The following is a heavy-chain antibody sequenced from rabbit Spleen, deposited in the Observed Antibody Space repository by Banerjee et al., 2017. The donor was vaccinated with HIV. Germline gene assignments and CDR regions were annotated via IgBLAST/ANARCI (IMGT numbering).Heavy chain of an antibody. CDR2: IYTGDGST. CDR3: ARGSAAMTMVITGYYLSL. CDR1: GFSFSNNYY. J-gene: IGHJ4*01. D-gene: IGHD2-1*01. V-gene: IGHV1S40*01. Sequence: QSLEESGGGLVQPEGSLTLTCTASGFSFSNNYYMCWVRQAPGKGLEWIGCIYTGDGSTAYASWAKGRFTVSKTSSTTVTLQLNSLTAADTATYFCARGSAAMTMVITGYYLSLWGQGTLVTVS.